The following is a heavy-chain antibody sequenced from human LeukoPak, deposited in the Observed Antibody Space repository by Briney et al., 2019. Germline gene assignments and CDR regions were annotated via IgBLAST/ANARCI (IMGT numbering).Heavy chain of an antibody. J-gene: IGHJ6*02. Sequence: SETLSLTCAVYGGSFSGYYWSWIRQPPGKGLEWIGEINHSGSTNYNPSLKGRVTISVDTSKNQFSLKLSSVTAADTAVYYCATGSGYYYYYGMDVWGQGTTVTVSS. CDR1: GGSFSGYY. D-gene: IGHD3-3*01. CDR3: ATGSGYYYYYGMDV. V-gene: IGHV4-34*01. CDR2: INHSGST.